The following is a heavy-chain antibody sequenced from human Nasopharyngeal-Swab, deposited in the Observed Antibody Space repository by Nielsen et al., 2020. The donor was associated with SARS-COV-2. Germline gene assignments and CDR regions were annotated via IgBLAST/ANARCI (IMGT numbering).Heavy chain of an antibody. CDR2: ISSSGSTI. Sequence: GESLKISCAASGFTFSNAWMNWVRQAPGKGLEWVSYISSSGSTIYYADSVKGRFTISRDNAKNSLYLQMNSLRAEDTAVYYCARDVGRQWLDWGQGTLVTVSS. D-gene: IGHD6-19*01. V-gene: IGHV3-48*04. CDR3: ARDVGRQWLD. J-gene: IGHJ4*02. CDR1: GFTFSNAW.